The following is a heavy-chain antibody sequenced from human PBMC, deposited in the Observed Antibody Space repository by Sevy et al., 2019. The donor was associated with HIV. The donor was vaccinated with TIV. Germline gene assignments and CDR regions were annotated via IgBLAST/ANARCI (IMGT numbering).Heavy chain of an antibody. D-gene: IGHD6-13*01. V-gene: IGHV4-59*01. CDR2: IYYSGST. Sequence: SETLSLTCTVAGGSISSYYRSWIRQPPGKGLEWIGYIYYSGSTNYNPSLKSRVTISVDTSKNQFSLKLSSVTAADTAVYYCARERQLVLDYWGQGTLVTVSS. CDR3: ARERQLVLDY. CDR1: GGSISSYY. J-gene: IGHJ4*02.